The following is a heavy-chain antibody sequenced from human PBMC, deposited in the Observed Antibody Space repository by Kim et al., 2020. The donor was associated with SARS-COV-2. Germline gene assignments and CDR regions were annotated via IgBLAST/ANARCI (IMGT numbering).Heavy chain of an antibody. CDR3: AREGGIAKDWYFDL. CDR1: GGSISSGGYY. V-gene: IGHV4-31*03. D-gene: IGHD6-13*01. CDR2: IYYSGST. J-gene: IGHJ2*01. Sequence: SETLSLTCTVSGGSISSGGYYWSWIRQHPGKGLEWIGYIYYSGSTYYNPSLKSRVTISVDTSKNQFSLKLSSVTAADTAVYYCAREGGIAKDWYFDLWGRGTLVTVSS.